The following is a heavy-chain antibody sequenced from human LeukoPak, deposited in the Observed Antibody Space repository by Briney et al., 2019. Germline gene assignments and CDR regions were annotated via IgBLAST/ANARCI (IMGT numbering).Heavy chain of an antibody. CDR2: IIPIFGTA. Sequence: SVKVSCKASGGTFSSYAISWVRQAPGQRLEWMGGIIPIFGTANYAQKFQGRVTITADESTSTAYMELSSLRSEDTAVYYCARRDSPARAFDIWGQGTMVTVSS. CDR3: ARRDSPARAFDI. V-gene: IGHV1-69*01. J-gene: IGHJ3*02. D-gene: IGHD3-22*01. CDR1: GGTFSSYA.